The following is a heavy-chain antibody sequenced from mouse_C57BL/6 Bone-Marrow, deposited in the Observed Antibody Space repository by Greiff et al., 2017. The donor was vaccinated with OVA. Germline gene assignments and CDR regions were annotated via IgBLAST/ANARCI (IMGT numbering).Heavy chain of an antibody. CDR1: GYAFSSYW. CDR3: ARGVVATDWYFDG. J-gene: IGHJ1*03. CDR2: IYPGDGDT. D-gene: IGHD1-1*01. V-gene: IGHV1-80*01. Sequence: VQLQQSGAELVKPGASVKISCKASGYAFSSYWMNWVKQRPGKGLEWIGQIYPGDGDTNYNGKFKGKATLTADKSSSTAYMQLSSLSSEDSAVYFCARGVVATDWYFDGWGTGTTVTASS.